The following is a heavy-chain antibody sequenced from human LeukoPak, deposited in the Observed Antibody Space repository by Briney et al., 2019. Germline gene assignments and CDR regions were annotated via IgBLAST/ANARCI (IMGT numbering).Heavy chain of an antibody. D-gene: IGHD3-22*01. V-gene: IGHV3-7*03. CDR2: IKEDGSEQ. CDR3: ARDDDSSGYYYP. J-gene: IGHJ5*02. Sequence: GGSLRLSCTASGFTFSRHWISWVRQTPGKGLEWVANIKEDGSEQYYVDSVKGRFTMSRDNAKNSLYLQMNSLRAEDTAVYYCARDDDSSGYYYPWGQGTLVTVSS. CDR1: GFTFSRHW.